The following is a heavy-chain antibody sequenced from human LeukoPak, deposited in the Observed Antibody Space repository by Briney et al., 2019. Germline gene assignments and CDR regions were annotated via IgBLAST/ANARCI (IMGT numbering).Heavy chain of an antibody. CDR2: ISGTGGST. J-gene: IGHJ5*02. CDR3: AKDYEPLVGVHRWGDWFDP. CDR1: GFTFSTRA. D-gene: IGHD1-26*01. Sequence: GGSLRLSCAASGFTFSTRAMTWVRQAPGKGLEWVSLISGTGGSTYYADSVKGRFTISRDNSKNTLYLQMDSLRAEDTAVYYCAKDYEPLVGVHRWGDWFDPWGQGTLVTVSS. V-gene: IGHV3-23*01.